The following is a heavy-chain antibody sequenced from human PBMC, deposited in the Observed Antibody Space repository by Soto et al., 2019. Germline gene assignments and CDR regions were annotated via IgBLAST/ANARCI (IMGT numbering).Heavy chain of an antibody. J-gene: IGHJ4*02. V-gene: IGHV5-51*01. D-gene: IGHD2-15*01. Sequence: PGESLKISCKTSGYSFISYWVAWVRQLPGKGLEWMGTFYPGGSTSTYSPSFQGQVTISVDKSISTAYLQLSSLKASDTAMYYCAICRAARPAMDYWGQGTLVTVSS. CDR1: GYSFISYW. CDR3: AICRAARPAMDY. CDR2: FYPGGSTS.